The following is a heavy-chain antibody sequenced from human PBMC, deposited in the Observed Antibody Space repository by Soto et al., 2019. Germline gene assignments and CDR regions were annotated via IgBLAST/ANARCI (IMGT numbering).Heavy chain of an antibody. V-gene: IGHV3-23*01. CDR3: AKSARAEADPFGY. D-gene: IGHD6-13*01. CDR1: GFTFSSDA. Sequence: EVQLLESGGGLVQPGGSLRLSCAASGFTFSSDAMSWVRQAPGKGLEWVSAISGSGGSRYYADSVKGRFTISRDNSKNTLYLQMNSLRAEDTAVYHCAKSARAEADPFGYWGQGTLFTVAS. CDR2: ISGSGGSR. J-gene: IGHJ4*02.